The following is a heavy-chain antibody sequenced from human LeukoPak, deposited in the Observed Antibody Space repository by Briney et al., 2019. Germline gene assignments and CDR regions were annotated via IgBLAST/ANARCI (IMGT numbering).Heavy chain of an antibody. J-gene: IGHJ4*02. V-gene: IGHV3-53*01. CDR3: ARDVRPHYYDSSGYLDY. D-gene: IGHD3-22*01. Sequence: PGGSLRLSCAASGFTVSSNYMSWGRQAPGKGLEWVSVIYSGGSTYYADSVKGRFTISRDNSKNTLYLQMNSLRAEDTAVYYCARDVRPHYYDSSGYLDYWGQGTLVTVSS. CDR2: IYSGGST. CDR1: GFTVSSNY.